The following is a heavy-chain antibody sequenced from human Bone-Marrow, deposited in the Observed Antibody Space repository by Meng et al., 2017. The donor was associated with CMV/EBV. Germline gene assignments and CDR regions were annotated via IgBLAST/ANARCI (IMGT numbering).Heavy chain of an antibody. CDR3: ARDKAYCSSTSCYLGSWFDP. J-gene: IGHJ5*02. CDR2: IIPIFGTA. Sequence: SVKVSCKASGGTFSSYAISWVRQAPGQGLEWMGGIIPIFGTANYAQTFQGRVTITTDESTSTAYMELSSLRSEDTAVYYCARDKAYCSSTSCYLGSWFDPWGQGTLVTVSS. D-gene: IGHD2-2*01. CDR1: GGTFSSYA. V-gene: IGHV1-69*05.